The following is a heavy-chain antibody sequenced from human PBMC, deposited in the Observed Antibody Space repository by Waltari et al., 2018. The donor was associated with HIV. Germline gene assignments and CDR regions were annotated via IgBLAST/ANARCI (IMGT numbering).Heavy chain of an antibody. D-gene: IGHD2-2*02. CDR3: VRQVYCSPTRCYRPDY. V-gene: IGHV3-74*01. Sequence: EVQLVESGGGLVQPGGSLRLSCAASRFTFSNYWMHWVRQAPGKGLVWVSRINSDGTSTSYADSVKGRFTISRDNAKSTLYLQMNSLRAEDTAVYYCVRQVYCSPTRCYRPDYWGQGTLVTVSS. CDR2: INSDGTST. J-gene: IGHJ4*02. CDR1: RFTFSNYW.